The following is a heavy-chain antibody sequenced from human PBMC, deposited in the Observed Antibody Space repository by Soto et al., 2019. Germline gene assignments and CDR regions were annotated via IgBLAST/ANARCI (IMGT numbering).Heavy chain of an antibody. Sequence: EVQLVESGGGLVQPGRSLRLSCAASGFTFDDYAMHWVRQAPGKGPEWVSGISWNSGNIGYAGSVKGRFSISRDNAKNSLHMQMNSLRTEDTALYYCAIMEKGGLDVWGQGTTVTASS. CDR1: GFTFDDYA. D-gene: IGHD1-1*01. CDR3: AIMEKGGLDV. CDR2: ISWNSGNI. V-gene: IGHV3-9*01. J-gene: IGHJ6*02.